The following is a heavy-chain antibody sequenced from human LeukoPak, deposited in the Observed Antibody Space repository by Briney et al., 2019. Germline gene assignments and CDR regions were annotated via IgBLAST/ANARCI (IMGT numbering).Heavy chain of an antibody. J-gene: IGHJ3*02. V-gene: IGHV1-8*01. Sequence: ASVTVSCKASGYTFTSSDINWVRQATGQGLEWMGWMNPNSGNTGYAQKFQGRVTMTRNTSISTVYMELSSLRSEDTAVYYCARGKWELPVPRAFDIWGQGTMVTVSS. CDR1: GYTFTSSD. CDR3: ARGKWELPVPRAFDI. CDR2: MNPNSGNT. D-gene: IGHD1-26*01.